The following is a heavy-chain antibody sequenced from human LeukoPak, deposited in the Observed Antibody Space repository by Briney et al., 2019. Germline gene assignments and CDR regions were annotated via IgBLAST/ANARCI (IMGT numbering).Heavy chain of an antibody. CDR1: GYTFTSYD. D-gene: IGHD3-9*01. CDR2: MNPNSGNT. CDR3: ARGNVLRYFDWLPHYYYYYMDV. Sequence: ASVKVSCKASGYTFTSYDINWVRQATGQGLEWMGWMNPNSGNTGYAQKFQGRVTMTRNTSVSTAYMELSSLRSEDTAVYYCARGNVLRYFDWLPHYYYYYMDVWGKGTTVTVSS. V-gene: IGHV1-8*01. J-gene: IGHJ6*03.